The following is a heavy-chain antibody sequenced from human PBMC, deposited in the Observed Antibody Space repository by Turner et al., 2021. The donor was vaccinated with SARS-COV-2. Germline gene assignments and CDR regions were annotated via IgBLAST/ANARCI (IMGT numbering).Heavy chain of an antibody. D-gene: IGHD6-13*01. J-gene: IGHJ4*02. CDR2: IYTTGNT. CDR3: ARSSTSSNRFDY. CDR1: GGPISSGGYY. Sequence: QLRLQESGPGRVKPLQTLSLLCTVSGGPISSGGYYWCWLRQHPAKGLEWIGDIYTTGNTYYTPTLKSLLTISVASSKNQISLKLISVTAADTAVYYCARSSTSSNRFDYWGQGTLVTVSS. V-gene: IGHV4-31*01.